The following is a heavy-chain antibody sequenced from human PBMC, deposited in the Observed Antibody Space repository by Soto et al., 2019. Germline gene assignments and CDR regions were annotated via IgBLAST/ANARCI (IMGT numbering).Heavy chain of an antibody. CDR2: VYYGGST. CDR3: ATLEGMATTYYYYGMDV. CDR1: GGSISSSSYY. V-gene: IGHV4-39*01. J-gene: IGHJ6*02. D-gene: IGHD1-1*01. Sequence: SETLSLTCTVSGGSISSSSYYWGWIRQHPGKGLEWIGNVYYGGSTYYNPSLKSRVTISVETSKSQFSLKLSSVTAADTAVYFCATLEGMATTYYYYGMDVWGQGTTVTVSS.